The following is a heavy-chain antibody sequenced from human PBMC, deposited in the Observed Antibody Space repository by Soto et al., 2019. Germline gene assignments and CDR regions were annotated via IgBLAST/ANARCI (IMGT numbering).Heavy chain of an antibody. V-gene: IGHV3-30*18. CDR1: GFTFSSYG. D-gene: IGHD6-19*01. CDR2: ISYDGSNK. Sequence: GGSLRLACAGSGFTFSSYGMHWVRQAPGKGLEWVAVISYDGSNKYYADSVKGRFTISRDNSKNTLYLQMNSLRAEDTAVYYCAKWLVWFDPWGQGTLVTVSS. CDR3: AKWLVWFDP. J-gene: IGHJ5*02.